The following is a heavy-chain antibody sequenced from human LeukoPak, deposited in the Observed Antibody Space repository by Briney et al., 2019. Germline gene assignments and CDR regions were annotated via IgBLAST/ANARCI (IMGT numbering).Heavy chain of an antibody. D-gene: IGHD6-13*01. CDR3: AKGSSWYLV. V-gene: IGHV4-34*01. Sequence: SETLSLTCAVYGGSFSGYYRSWIRQPPGKGLEWIGEINHSGITNYNPSLTSRVTISADTPKNPFALRLSSVTAADTAVYYCAKGSSWYLVWGQGTLVTVSS. J-gene: IGHJ4*02. CDR2: INHSGIT. CDR1: GGSFSGYY.